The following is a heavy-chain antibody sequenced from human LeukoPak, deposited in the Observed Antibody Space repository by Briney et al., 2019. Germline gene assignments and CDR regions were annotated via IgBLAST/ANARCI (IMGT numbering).Heavy chain of an antibody. CDR1: GGSIGSGGYY. Sequence: SETLSLTCTVSGGSIGSGGYYWSWIRQPPGKGLEWIGYIYHSGSTYYNPSLKSQVTISVDRSKNQFSLKLSSVTAADTAVYYCARDHSRGIDYWGQGTLVTVSS. CDR2: IYHSGST. V-gene: IGHV4-30-2*01. CDR3: ARDHSRGIDY. J-gene: IGHJ4*02. D-gene: IGHD1-1*01.